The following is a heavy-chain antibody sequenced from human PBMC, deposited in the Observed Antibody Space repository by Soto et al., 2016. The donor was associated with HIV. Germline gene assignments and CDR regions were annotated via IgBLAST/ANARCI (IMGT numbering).Heavy chain of an antibody. D-gene: IGHD2-21*02. Sequence: EVQLVESGGGLVKPGGSLRLSCAASGFTFSNAWMTWVRQAPGKELEWVGRIKTKTDDGTTDYAAPVKGRFTISRDDSKNTLYLQMNSLKTEDTAVYYCTTGTDRGLTYYYYYGMDVWGQGTSVTVSS. CDR1: GFTFSNAW. CDR3: TTGTDRGLTYYYYYGMDV. J-gene: IGHJ6*02. CDR2: IKTKTDDGTT. V-gene: IGHV3-15*01.